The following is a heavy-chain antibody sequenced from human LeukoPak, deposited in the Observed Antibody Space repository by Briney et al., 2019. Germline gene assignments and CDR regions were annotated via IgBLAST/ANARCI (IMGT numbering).Heavy chain of an antibody. CDR2: IYPGDSDT. CDR1: GYSFTSYW. Sequence: GASLQISCKGSGYSFTSYWIGWVRQLPGKGLEWMGIIYPGDSDTRYSPSFQGQVTISADKSISTAYLQWSSLKASDTAMYYCARHAYYYYYYMDVWGKGTTVTVSS. J-gene: IGHJ6*03. CDR3: ARHAYYYYYYMDV. V-gene: IGHV5-51*01.